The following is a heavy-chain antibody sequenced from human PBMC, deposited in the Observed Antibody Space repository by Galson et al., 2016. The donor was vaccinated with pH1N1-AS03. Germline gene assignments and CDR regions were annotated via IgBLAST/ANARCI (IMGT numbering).Heavy chain of an antibody. CDR3: AKPGTENPEGSTGLFDS. CDR2: ISSRGSTK. J-gene: IGHJ4*02. V-gene: IGHV3-11*04. Sequence: SLRLSCAASGFTFTDYYMTWIRQAPGKGLELISYISSRGSTKYYADSVKGRFAISRDDTKKSLYLQMNSLRSEDTAVYYCAKPGTENPEGSTGLFDSWGQGTVVTVSS. CDR1: GFTFTDYY. D-gene: IGHD3/OR15-3a*01.